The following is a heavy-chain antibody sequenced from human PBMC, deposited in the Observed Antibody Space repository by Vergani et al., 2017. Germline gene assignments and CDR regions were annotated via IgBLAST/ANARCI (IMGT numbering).Heavy chain of an antibody. CDR1: GYTFTDYY. CDR3: ATPQTVTTGGMEV. Sequence: EVRLVQSAAEVKRPGATVKISCKVFGYTFTDYYIHWVQQAPGKGLEWMGLVDPEDGDRIYSDRFQGRVIITADTSTETAHLELSSLRSEDTAVYYCATPQTVTTGGMEVWGQGTTVIVSS. CDR2: VDPEDGDR. J-gene: IGHJ6*02. D-gene: IGHD4-17*01. V-gene: IGHV1-69-2*01.